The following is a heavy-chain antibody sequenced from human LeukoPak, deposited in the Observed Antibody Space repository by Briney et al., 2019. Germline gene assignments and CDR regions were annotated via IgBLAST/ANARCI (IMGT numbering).Heavy chain of an antibody. J-gene: IGHJ1*01. V-gene: IGHV1-69*05. Sequence: SVKLSCKASGGTFSSYAISWVRQAPGQGLEWMGGIIPIFGTANYAQKFQGRVTFTTDESTSTAYMELSSLRSEDTAVYYCARAGFVTYDSSGYWSYFQHWGQGTLVTVSS. CDR3: ARAGFVTYDSSGYWSYFQH. D-gene: IGHD3-22*01. CDR1: GGTFSSYA. CDR2: IIPIFGTA.